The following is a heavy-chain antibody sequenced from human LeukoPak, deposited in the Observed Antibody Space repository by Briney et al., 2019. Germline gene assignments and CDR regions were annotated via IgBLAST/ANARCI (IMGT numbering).Heavy chain of an antibody. CDR2: IYYSGST. D-gene: IGHD2-15*01. V-gene: IGHV4-30-4*01. CDR3: ARGVVVAATLDY. CDR1: GGSISSGDYY. J-gene: IGHJ4*02. Sequence: SQTLSLTCTVSGGSISSGDYYWSWIRQPPGKGLEWIGYIYYSGSTYYNPSLKSRVTISVDTSKNQFSLKLSSATAADTAVYYCARGVVVAATLDYWGQGTLVTVSS.